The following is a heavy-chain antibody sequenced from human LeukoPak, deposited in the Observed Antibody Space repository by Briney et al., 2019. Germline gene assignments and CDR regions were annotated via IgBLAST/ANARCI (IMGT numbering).Heavy chain of an antibody. CDR2: ISYSGST. J-gene: IGHJ4*02. Sequence: NTSETLSLTCTVTGGSISSTNYYWGWIRQPPGKGLEWIGSISYSGSTYYNPSLKSRVTIYVDTSKKQISLELSSVTVADTAVYYCARQVSGTYDYWGQGTLVTVSS. D-gene: IGHD1-1*01. V-gene: IGHV4-39*01. CDR3: ARQVSGTYDY. CDR1: GGSISSTNYY.